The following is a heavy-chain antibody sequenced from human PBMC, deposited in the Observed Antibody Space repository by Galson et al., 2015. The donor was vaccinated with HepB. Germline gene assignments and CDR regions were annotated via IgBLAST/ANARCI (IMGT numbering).Heavy chain of an antibody. V-gene: IGHV3-64D*06. J-gene: IGHJ4*02. CDR3: VRVAWQWLAPGYDS. Sequence: SLRLSCAASGFTFSTYAMHWVRQAPGKGLEYVSAITSSGDSTYYADSVKGRFIISRDNSKNTLNLQMSSLRAGDTAVYYCVRVAWQWLAPGYDSWGQGTLVTVSS. D-gene: IGHD6-19*01. CDR1: GFTFSTYA. CDR2: ITSSGDST.